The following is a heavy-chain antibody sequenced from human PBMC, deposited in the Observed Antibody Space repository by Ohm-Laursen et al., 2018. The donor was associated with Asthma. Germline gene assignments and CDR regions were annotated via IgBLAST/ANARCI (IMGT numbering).Heavy chain of an antibody. CDR1: GFTFSDYF. CDR3: GRGLRNSGSDNY. J-gene: IGHJ4*02. D-gene: IGHD5-12*01. Sequence: SLRLSCAASGFTFSDYFMHWVRQGPGEGLVWISHIFPDGRRTNYADSVKGRFTISRDDAKNTLYLQMNSLRADDTAVYYCGRGLRNSGSDNYWGQGTLVTVSS. CDR2: IFPDGRRT. V-gene: IGHV3-74*01.